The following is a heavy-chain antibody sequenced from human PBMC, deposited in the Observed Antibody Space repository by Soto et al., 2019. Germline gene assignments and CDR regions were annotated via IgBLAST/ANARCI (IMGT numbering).Heavy chain of an antibody. Sequence: QVQLVESGGGLVKPGGSPRLSCATSGFSFSDYYMSWIRQAPGKGLEWVSYIGTRGNTKYYADSVRGRFTISRDNAKNSLYLQMNSLRADDTAVYYCARDGTEYYGEYYDYWGQGIPVTVSS. CDR2: IGTRGNTK. V-gene: IGHV3-11*01. D-gene: IGHD4-17*01. J-gene: IGHJ4*02. CDR1: GFSFSDYY. CDR3: ARDGTEYYGEYYDY.